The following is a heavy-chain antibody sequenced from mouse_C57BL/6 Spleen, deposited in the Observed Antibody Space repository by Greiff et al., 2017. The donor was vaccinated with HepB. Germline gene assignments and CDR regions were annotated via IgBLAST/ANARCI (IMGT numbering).Heavy chain of an antibody. Sequence: QVQLQQSGAELVKPGASVKMSCKASGYTFTSYWITWVKQRPGQGLEWIGDIYPGSGSTNYNEKFKSKATLTGDTSSSTAYMQLSSLTSEDSAVYYCAREGIYYGNYGYFDVWGTGTTVTVSS. CDR2: IYPGSGST. D-gene: IGHD2-1*01. J-gene: IGHJ1*03. V-gene: IGHV1-55*01. CDR3: AREGIYYGNYGYFDV. CDR1: GYTFTSYW.